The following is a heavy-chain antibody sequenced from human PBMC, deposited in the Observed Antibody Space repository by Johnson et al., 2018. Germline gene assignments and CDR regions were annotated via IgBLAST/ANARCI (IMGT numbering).Heavy chain of an antibody. Sequence: VQLVQSGGGLVQPGRSLRISCTASGFTFDDYAMHWVRQAPGKGLEWVSGISWKSGSIGYADSVKGRFTISRDNAKNSLYLQMNSLRAEDTALYYCAKDRALRWSAIQHWGQGTLVTVSS. CDR3: AKDRALRWSAIQH. V-gene: IGHV3-9*01. CDR2: ISWKSGSI. CDR1: GFTFDDYA. J-gene: IGHJ1*01. D-gene: IGHD4-23*01.